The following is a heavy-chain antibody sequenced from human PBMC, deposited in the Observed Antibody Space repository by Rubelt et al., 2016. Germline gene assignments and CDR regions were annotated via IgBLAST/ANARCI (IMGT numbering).Heavy chain of an antibody. CDR2: IKRDGTTK. CDR1: GFIFSKYW. D-gene: IGHD4-17*01. J-gene: IGHJ4*01. CDR3: TRDLQGAKDDGVEY. Sequence: EVQLVESGGGLVQPGGSLRICCAGSGFIFSKYWMSWVRQAPGKGLEWVANIKRDGTTKYYVDSVKGRFTISRDNDKSSMCLKMNSLRVEETAVYYCTRDLQGAKDDGVEYWGQGNLVTVSS. V-gene: IGHV3-7*03.